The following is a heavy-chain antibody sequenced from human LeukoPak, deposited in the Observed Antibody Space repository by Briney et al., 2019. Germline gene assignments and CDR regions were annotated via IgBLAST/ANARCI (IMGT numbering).Heavy chain of an antibody. D-gene: IGHD1-26*01. CDR3: ARGPGGGSYSDAFDI. CDR2: IFHSGST. CDR1: GGSISSYY. V-gene: IGHV4-59*01. J-gene: IGHJ3*02. Sequence: SETLSLTCTVSGGSISSYYWSWIRQPPGKGLEWVAYIFHSGSTSYNPSLKSRVAISMNTSRNQFSLKLTSVTAADTAVYYCARGPGGGSYSDAFDIWGQGTMVTVSS.